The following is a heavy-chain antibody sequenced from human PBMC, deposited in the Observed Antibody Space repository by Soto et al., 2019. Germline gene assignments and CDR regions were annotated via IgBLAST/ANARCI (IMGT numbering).Heavy chain of an antibody. Sequence: LRLSCAASGFSFSDSAMHWVRQASGKGLEWVGRVRSKGNNYATAYGASVQGRFTISRDDSKNTAYLQMNSLKTEDTAVYYCARVRDVLRFSYGMDVWGQGTTVTVSS. V-gene: IGHV3-73*01. J-gene: IGHJ6*02. CDR1: GFSFSDSA. CDR2: VRSKGNNYAT. D-gene: IGHD3-3*01. CDR3: ARVRDVLRFSYGMDV.